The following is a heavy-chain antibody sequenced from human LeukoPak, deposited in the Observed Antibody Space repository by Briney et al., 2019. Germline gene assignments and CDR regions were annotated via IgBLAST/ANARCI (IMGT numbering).Heavy chain of an antibody. J-gene: IGHJ4*02. Sequence: GSLRLSCAASGFTFSSYWMSWVLQAPGKGLEWVANIKQDGSEKYYVDSVKGRFTISRDNAKNSLYLQMNSLRAEDTAVYYCARDGPIAAAGTYRGQGTLVTVSS. D-gene: IGHD6-13*01. CDR2: IKQDGSEK. V-gene: IGHV3-7*01. CDR1: GFTFSSYW. CDR3: ARDGPIAAAGTY.